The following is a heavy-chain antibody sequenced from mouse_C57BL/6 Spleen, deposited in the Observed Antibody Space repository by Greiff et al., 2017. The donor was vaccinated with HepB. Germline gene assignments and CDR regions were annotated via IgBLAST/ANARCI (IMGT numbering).Heavy chain of an antibody. D-gene: IGHD1-1*01. CDR2: IWSGGST. Sequence: VKLMESGPGLVQPSQSLSITCTVSGFSLTSYGVHWVRQSPGKGLEWLGVIWSGGSTDYNAAFISRLSISKDNSKSQVFFKMNSRQADDTAIYYCARKGVDYYGSSRYAMAYWGQGTSVTVSS. V-gene: IGHV2-2*01. CDR1: GFSLTSYG. CDR3: ARKGVDYYGSSRYAMAY. J-gene: IGHJ4*01.